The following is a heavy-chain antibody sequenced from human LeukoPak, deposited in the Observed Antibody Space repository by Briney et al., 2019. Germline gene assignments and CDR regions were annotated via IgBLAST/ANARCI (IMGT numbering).Heavy chain of an antibody. CDR2: ISAYNGNT. V-gene: IGHV1-18*01. Sequence: ASVKVSCKASGYTFTSYGISWVRQAPGQGLEWMGWISAYNGNTNYAQKLQGRVTMTTDTSTSTAYMELRSLRSDDTAVYYCARAEVQYSYGSIPADYWGQGALVTVSS. CDR1: GYTFTSYG. J-gene: IGHJ4*02. D-gene: IGHD5-18*01. CDR3: ARAEVQYSYGSIPADY.